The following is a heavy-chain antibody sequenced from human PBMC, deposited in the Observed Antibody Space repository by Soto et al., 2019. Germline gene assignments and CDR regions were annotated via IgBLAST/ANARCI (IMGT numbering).Heavy chain of an antibody. Sequence: SETLSLTCAVSGGSISSSNWWSWVRQPPGKGLEWIGEIYHSGSTNYKPSLKSRVTISIDKSKNQFSLKLSSVTAADTAVYYCARQTPSGSYLDYWGQGTLVTV. CDR3: ARQTPSGSYLDY. CDR2: IYHSGST. V-gene: IGHV4-4*02. D-gene: IGHD3-16*02. CDR1: GGSISSSNW. J-gene: IGHJ4*02.